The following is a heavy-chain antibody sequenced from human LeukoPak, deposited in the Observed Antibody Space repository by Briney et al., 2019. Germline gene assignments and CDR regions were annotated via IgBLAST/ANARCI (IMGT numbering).Heavy chain of an antibody. CDR2: MNPNSSNT. CDR3: ARVRYYGPGIYYRGLAY. V-gene: IGHV1-8*01. J-gene: IGHJ4*02. CDR1: GYTFSTYD. Sequence: GASVKVSCKASGYTFSTYDINWVRQATGQGLEWIGWMNPNSSNTGYAQKFQGRVTMTRNTSISTAYMELSGLRSEDTAVYYCARVRYYGPGIYYRGLAYWGQGSLVTVSS. D-gene: IGHD3-10*01.